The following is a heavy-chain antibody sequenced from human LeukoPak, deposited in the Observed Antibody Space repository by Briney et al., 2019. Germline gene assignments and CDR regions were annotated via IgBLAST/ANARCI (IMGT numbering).Heavy chain of an antibody. CDR3: SRLSAMLRGPEAFYYFEY. CDR1: GGSISSYY. V-gene: IGHV3-7*01. D-gene: IGHD3-10*01. Sequence: ETLSLTCTVSGGSISSYYWSWVRQAPGRGLEWVANIKGDGTEKYYVDSVKGRFTISRDNAKNSLFLHMNNVRAEDTAVYYCSRLSAMLRGPEAFYYFEYWGQGALVTVSS. J-gene: IGHJ4*02. CDR2: IKGDGTEK.